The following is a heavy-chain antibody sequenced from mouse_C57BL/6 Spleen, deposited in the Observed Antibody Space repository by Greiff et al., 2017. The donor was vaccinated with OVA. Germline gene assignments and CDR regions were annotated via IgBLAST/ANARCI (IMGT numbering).Heavy chain of an antibody. CDR3: ASWDVRYYLDY. CDR1: GYTFTSYW. D-gene: IGHD4-1*01. Sequence: QVQLQQPGAELVKPGASVKLSCKASGYTFTSYWMHWVQQRPGRGLEWIGRIDPNSGGTTSNETFKSKATLTVDKPTSAAYMKLSRRTAEDCAVYYCASWDVRYYLDYWGQGTTLTVSS. V-gene: IGHV1-72*01. CDR2: IDPNSGGT. J-gene: IGHJ2*01.